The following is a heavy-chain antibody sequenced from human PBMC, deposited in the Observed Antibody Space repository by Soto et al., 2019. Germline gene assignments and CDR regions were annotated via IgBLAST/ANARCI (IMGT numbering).Heavy chain of an antibody. Sequence: EVQLVEYGGGLVQPGGSLRLSCAASGFTFNFYAMHWVRQAPGKGLEYVSAISRNGNTTYYANSVKGRFTISRDNSKNTLYLQMGSLRSEDMAVYYCASQLSADAFDIWGQGTMVIVSS. D-gene: IGHD2-2*01. V-gene: IGHV3-64*01. CDR1: GFTFNFYA. CDR3: ASQLSADAFDI. CDR2: ISRNGNTT. J-gene: IGHJ3*02.